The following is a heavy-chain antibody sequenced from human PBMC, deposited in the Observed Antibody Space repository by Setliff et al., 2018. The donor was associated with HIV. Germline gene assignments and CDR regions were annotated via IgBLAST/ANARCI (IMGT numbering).Heavy chain of an antibody. V-gene: IGHV4-34*01. Sequence: SETLSLTCAVYGGSFSGYYWSWIRQPPGKGLEWIGEINHSGSTNYNPSLKSRVTISVDTSKNQFFLKLTSVTAADTAVYFCASLTTDRFLEWLFVYWGQGTLVTVSS. D-gene: IGHD3-3*01. CDR2: INHSGST. J-gene: IGHJ4*02. CDR1: GGSFSGYY. CDR3: ASLTTDRFLEWLFVY.